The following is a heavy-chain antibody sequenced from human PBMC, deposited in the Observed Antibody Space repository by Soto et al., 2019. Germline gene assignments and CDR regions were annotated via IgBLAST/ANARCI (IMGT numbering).Heavy chain of an antibody. CDR1: GFTFSSYG. J-gene: IGHJ6*03. CDR2: ISYDGSNK. CDR3: AKSARDCSSTSCYLWGYYYMDV. V-gene: IGHV3-30*18. Sequence: GGSLRLSCAASGFTFSSYGMHWVRQAPGKGLEWVAVISYDGSNKYYADSVKGRFTISRDNSKNTLYLQMNSLRAEDTAVYYCAKSARDCSSTSCYLWGYYYMDVWGKGTTVTVSS. D-gene: IGHD2-2*01.